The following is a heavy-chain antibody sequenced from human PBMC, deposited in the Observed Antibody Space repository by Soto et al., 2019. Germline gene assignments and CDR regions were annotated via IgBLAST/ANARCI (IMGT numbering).Heavy chain of an antibody. CDR1: GGSVSSGSYY. V-gene: IGHV4-61*01. CDR3: ARLRLAIDY. D-gene: IGHD3-10*01. CDR2: IYYSGST. J-gene: IGHJ4*02. Sequence: QVQLQESGPGLVKPSETLSLTCTVSGGSVSSGSYYWSWIRQPPGKGLEWIGYIYYSGSTNYNPSLKSRVTISVDTSKNQFSLKLSSVTAADTAVYYCARLRLAIDYWGQGTLVTVSS.